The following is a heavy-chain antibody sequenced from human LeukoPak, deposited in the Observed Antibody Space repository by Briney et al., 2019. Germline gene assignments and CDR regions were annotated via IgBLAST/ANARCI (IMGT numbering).Heavy chain of an antibody. CDR2: IFYSGST. D-gene: IGHD6-19*01. V-gene: IGHV4-59*01. J-gene: IGHJ4*02. CDR1: GGSISNFY. Sequence: SETLSLTCTVSGGSISNFYWSWIRQPPGKGLEWIGYIFYSGSTNYNPSLKSRVTISVDTSKNQFSLKLSSVTAADTAVYYCARLGAVAGSYYFDYWGQGTLVTVSS. CDR3: ARLGAVAGSYYFDY.